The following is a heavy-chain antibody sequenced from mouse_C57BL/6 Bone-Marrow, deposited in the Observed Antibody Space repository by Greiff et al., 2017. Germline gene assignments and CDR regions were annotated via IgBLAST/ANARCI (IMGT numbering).Heavy chain of an antibody. CDR2: IYPGNSDT. V-gene: IGHV1-5*01. CDR3: TREGFDYYGSSYPYWYFDV. J-gene: IGHJ1*03. CDR1: GYTFTSYW. D-gene: IGHD1-1*01. Sequence: EVQLQQSGTVLARPGASVKMSCKTSGYTFTSYWMHWVKQRPGQGLEWIGAIYPGNSDTSYNQKFKGKAKLNAVKSASTAYMELSSLTNEDSAVYYCTREGFDYYGSSYPYWYFDVWGTGTTVTVSS.